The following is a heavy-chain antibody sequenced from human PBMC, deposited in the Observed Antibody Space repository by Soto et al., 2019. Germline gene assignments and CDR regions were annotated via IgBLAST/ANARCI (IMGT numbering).Heavy chain of an antibody. CDR2: ISTSSSNI. Sequence: GGSLRLSCVASGFSFSEYTMSWVRQAPGKGLDWVSTISTSSSNIFYAASVKGRFTVSRDNAKNTLYLQMDNLRAEDTAVYFCAAGLGRVQVAAELDYWGQGTLVTVSS. CDR1: GFSFSEYT. D-gene: IGHD1-1*01. V-gene: IGHV3-21*06. J-gene: IGHJ4*02. CDR3: AAGLGRVQVAAELDY.